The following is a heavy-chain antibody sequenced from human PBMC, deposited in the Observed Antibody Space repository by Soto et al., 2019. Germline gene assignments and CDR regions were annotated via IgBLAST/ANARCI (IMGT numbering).Heavy chain of an antibody. D-gene: IGHD2-15*01. V-gene: IGHV4-39*02. CDR3: ARELYCSGGSCYSRSNWFDP. CDR2: IYYSGST. Sequence: QLQLQESGPGLVKPSETLSLTCTVSGGSISSSSYYWGWIRQPPGKGLEWIGRIYYSGSTYYNPSLKSRITISVETAKNQFSMNLSAVTAADTAVYYCARELYCSGGSCYSRSNWFDPWGQGTLVTVSS. J-gene: IGHJ5*02. CDR1: GGSISSSSYY.